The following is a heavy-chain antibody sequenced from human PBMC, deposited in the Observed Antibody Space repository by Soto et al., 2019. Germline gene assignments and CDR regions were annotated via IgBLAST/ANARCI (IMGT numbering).Heavy chain of an antibody. V-gene: IGHV4-59*01. J-gene: IGHJ2*01. CDR1: GGSISSYY. Sequence: QVQLQESGPGLVKPSETLSLTCTVSGGSISSYYWSWIRQPPGKGLEWIGYIYYSGSTNYNPSLKSRVTISVDTSKNQFSLKLSSVTAADTAVYYCARDERRRYYDSSGYYYAWYFDLWGRGTLVTVSS. CDR2: IYYSGST. CDR3: ARDERRRYYDSSGYYYAWYFDL. D-gene: IGHD3-22*01.